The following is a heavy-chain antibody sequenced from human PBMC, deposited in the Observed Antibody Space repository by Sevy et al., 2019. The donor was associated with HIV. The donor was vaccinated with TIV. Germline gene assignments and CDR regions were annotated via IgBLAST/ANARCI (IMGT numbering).Heavy chain of an antibody. CDR3: TRGRRVYADYGVDY. V-gene: IGHV3-49*03. D-gene: IGHD4-17*01. Sequence: GGSLRLSCTASGFTFGEYSMSWFRQAPGKGLEWVSFIRSGVYGGTTEYAAYVKGRFTISRDESKSIAYLQMSSLKTEDTAEYYCTRGRRVYADYGVDYWGQGTLVTVSS. CDR1: GFTFGEYS. J-gene: IGHJ4*02. CDR2: IRSGVYGGTT.